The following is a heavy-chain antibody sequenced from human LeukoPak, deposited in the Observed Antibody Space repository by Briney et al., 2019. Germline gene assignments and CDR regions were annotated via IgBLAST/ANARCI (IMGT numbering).Heavy chain of an antibody. CDR3: ARGYYDFWSGYHYGMDV. D-gene: IGHD3-3*01. Sequence: SETLSLTCTVSGGSISSSSYYWGWIRQPPGKGLEWIGSIYYSGSTYYNPSLKSRVTISVDTSKNQFSLKLSSVTAADTAVYYCARGYYDFWSGYHYGMDVWGQGTTVTVSS. CDR2: IYYSGST. CDR1: GGSISSSSYY. V-gene: IGHV4-39*01. J-gene: IGHJ6*02.